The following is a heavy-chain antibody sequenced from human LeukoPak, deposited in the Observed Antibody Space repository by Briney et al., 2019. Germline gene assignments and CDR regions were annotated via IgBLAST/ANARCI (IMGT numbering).Heavy chain of an antibody. J-gene: IGHJ4*02. Sequence: GRSLRLSCAASGFTFSSYGMHWVRQAPGKGLEWVAVISYDGSNKYYADSVKGRFTISRDNSKNTLYLQMNSLRAEDTAVYYCAKSLEEYQLLPLDYWGQETLVTVSS. V-gene: IGHV3-30*18. CDR2: ISYDGSNK. D-gene: IGHD2-2*01. CDR1: GFTFSSYG. CDR3: AKSLEEYQLLPLDY.